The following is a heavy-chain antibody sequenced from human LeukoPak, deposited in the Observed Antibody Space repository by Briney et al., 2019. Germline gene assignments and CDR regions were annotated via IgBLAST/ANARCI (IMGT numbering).Heavy chain of an antibody. CDR2: INHSGST. Sequence: SETLSLTCAVYGGSFSGYYWSWIRQPPGKGLEWIGEINHSGSTNYNPSLKSRVTISVDTSKNQFSLKLSSVTAADTAVYYCARVGRITIFGGVITASFDYWGQGTLVTVSS. CDR1: GGSFSGYY. D-gene: IGHD3-3*01. V-gene: IGHV4-34*01. J-gene: IGHJ4*02. CDR3: ARVGRITIFGGVITASFDY.